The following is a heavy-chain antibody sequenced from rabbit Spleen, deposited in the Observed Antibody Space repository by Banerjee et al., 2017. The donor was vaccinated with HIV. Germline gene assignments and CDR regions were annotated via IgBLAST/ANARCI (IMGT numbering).Heavy chain of an antibody. V-gene: IGHV1S40*01. D-gene: IGHD1-1*01. CDR3: ARDTSSSFSSYGMDL. J-gene: IGHJ6*01. CDR1: GVSFSGSSY. CDR2: IDAGSSAFT. Sequence: QQLVESGGDLVKPGASLTLTCKASGVSFSGSSYMCWVRQAPGKGLEWIACIDAGSSAFTYFASWVRGRFTISKTSSTTVTLQMTSLTAADTATYFCARDTSSSFSSYGMDLWGPGTLVTVS.